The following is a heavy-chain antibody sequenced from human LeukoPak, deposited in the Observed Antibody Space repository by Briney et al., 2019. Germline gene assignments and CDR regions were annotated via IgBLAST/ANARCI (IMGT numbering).Heavy chain of an antibody. J-gene: IGHJ4*02. CDR3: ATGYSSTWYYFDY. CDR2: IYHSGST. Sequence: SETLSLTCTVSGDSISSYYWSWIRQPPGKGLEWIGYIYHSGSTKYNPSLKSRVTISADTSKDHFSLKLASVTAADTAVYYCATGYSSTWYYFDYWGQGTLVTVSS. D-gene: IGHD6-13*01. CDR1: GDSISSYY. V-gene: IGHV4-59*01.